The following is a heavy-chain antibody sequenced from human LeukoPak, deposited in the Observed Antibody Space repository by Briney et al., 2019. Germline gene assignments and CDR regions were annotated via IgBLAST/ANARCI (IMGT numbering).Heavy chain of an antibody. V-gene: IGHV4-34*01. CDR2: INHSGST. CDR1: GGSFSGYY. Sequence: PSETLSLTCAVYGGSFSGYYWSWIRQPPGKGLEWIGEINHSGSTNYNPSLKSRVTISVDTSKNQFSLKLSSVTAADTAVYYCAKSVEGYCRGGNCYYYSYYMDVWGKGTPVTVSS. CDR3: AKSVEGYCRGGNCYYYSYYMDV. J-gene: IGHJ6*03. D-gene: IGHD2-15*01.